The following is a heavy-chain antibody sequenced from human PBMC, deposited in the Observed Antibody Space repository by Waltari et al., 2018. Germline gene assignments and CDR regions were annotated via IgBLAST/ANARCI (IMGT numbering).Heavy chain of an antibody. D-gene: IGHD3-9*01. Sequence: QLQLQESGPGLVKPSETLSLTCTVSGGSISSSSYYWGWIRQPPGKGLEWIGSIYYSGSTSYNPSLKSRVTISVDTSKNQFSLKLSSVTAADTAVYYCARLVTIFSFDYWGQGTLVTVSS. CDR2: IYYSGST. V-gene: IGHV4-39*01. J-gene: IGHJ4*02. CDR3: ARLVTIFSFDY. CDR1: GGSISSSSYY.